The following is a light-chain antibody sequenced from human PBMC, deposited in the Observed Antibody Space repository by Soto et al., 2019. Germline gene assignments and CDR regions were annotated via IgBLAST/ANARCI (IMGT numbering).Light chain of an antibody. CDR1: QSVSSS. Sequence: EIVMTQSPATLSVSPGERATLSCRASQSVSSSLAWYQQKPGQAPRLLIYGASTRATGIPARFSGSGSGTGFTLTISSLQSEDFAVYYCQQYNNGPTYTFGQGTKLEIK. V-gene: IGKV3-15*01. CDR3: QQYNNGPTYT. J-gene: IGKJ2*01. CDR2: GAS.